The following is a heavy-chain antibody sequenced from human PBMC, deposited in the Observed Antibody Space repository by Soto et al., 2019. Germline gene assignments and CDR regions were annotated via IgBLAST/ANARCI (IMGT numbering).Heavy chain of an antibody. Sequence: EVQLLESGGGLVQPGGSLRLSCAASGFTFSSYAMSWVRQAPGKGLEWVSAISGSGGSTYYADSVKGRFTISRDNSKNTLYLQMNCLRAEDTAVYYCAKGGTVVKVWFDYWGQGTLVTVSS. CDR3: AKGGTVVKVWFDY. J-gene: IGHJ4*02. CDR1: GFTFSSYA. V-gene: IGHV3-23*01. D-gene: IGHD2-15*01. CDR2: ISGSGGST.